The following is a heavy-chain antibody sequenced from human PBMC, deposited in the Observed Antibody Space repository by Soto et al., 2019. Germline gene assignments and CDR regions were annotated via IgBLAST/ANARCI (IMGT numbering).Heavy chain of an antibody. CDR3: ARDSGWPILNFDN. CDR1: DFDFSSYG. Sequence: GGSLRLSCAASDFDFSSYGIHWVRQAPGKGLEWVAASPYDGRETFYADSAKGRFTVSKEMSKNTAFLQMNALRHEDTAVYFCARDSGWPILNFDNWGQGTPVTVSS. D-gene: IGHD3-10*01. V-gene: IGHV3-30*03. J-gene: IGHJ4*02. CDR2: SPYDGRET.